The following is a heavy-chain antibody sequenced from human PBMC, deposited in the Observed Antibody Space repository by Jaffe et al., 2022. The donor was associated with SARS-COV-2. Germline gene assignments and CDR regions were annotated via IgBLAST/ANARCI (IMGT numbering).Heavy chain of an antibody. CDR1: GGSISSEGYY. CDR2: ISYSGNT. CDR3: ARDRYDSGWMYYFDY. J-gene: IGHJ4*02. D-gene: IGHD6-19*01. V-gene: IGHV4-31*03. Sequence: QVQLQESGPGLVKPSQTLSLTCTVSGGSISSEGYYWSWIRQHPGKGLEWIGYISYSGNTNYNPSLESRVTMSIDTSKNQVSLKLSSVTAADTAVYYCARDRYDSGWMYYFDYWGQGTLVTVPS.